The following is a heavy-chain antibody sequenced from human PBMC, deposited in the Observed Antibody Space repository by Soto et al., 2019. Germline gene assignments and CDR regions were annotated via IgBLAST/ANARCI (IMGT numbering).Heavy chain of an antibody. CDR1: GFSLSTAGMG. Sequence: QITLKESGPTLVKPTQTLTLTCTFSGFSLSTAGMGVGWIRQPPGKALEWLALVYWDDDKRYNPSLRTRLSITKDTSKNQVVVTMTNMDPGDTGTYYCARRGSSSSAAGWFDPWGQGVLVTVSS. V-gene: IGHV2-5*02. D-gene: IGHD6-6*01. CDR2: VYWDDDK. J-gene: IGHJ5*02. CDR3: ARRGSSSSAAGWFDP.